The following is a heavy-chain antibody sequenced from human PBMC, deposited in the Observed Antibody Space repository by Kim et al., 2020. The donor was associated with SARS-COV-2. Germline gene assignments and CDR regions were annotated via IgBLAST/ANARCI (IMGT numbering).Heavy chain of an antibody. V-gene: IGHV3-48*03. CDR1: GFTFSPFE. Sequence: GGSLRLSCAASGFTFSPFEMNWVRQAPGKGLEWVSYISSSSSTIYYAGSVKGRFTISRDNAKNSLYLQMNSLRADDTAVYYCARGNYAAEGDAFDIWGQGAMVTVSS. D-gene: IGHD1-7*01. CDR3: ARGNYAAEGDAFDI. CDR2: ISSSSSTI. J-gene: IGHJ3*02.